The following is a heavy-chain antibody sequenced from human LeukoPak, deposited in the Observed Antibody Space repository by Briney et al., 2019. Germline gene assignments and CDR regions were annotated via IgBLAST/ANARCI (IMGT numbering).Heavy chain of an antibody. Sequence: PGGSLRLSCAASGFSFSDYSMNWVRQAPGKGPEWVSSITISSSIIYYADSVKGRFTISRDNAKNSLFLQMNSLRAEDTAVYYCARDLSDDYSLDYWGQGTLVSVSS. J-gene: IGHJ4*02. V-gene: IGHV3-21*01. CDR1: GFSFSDYS. CDR2: ITISSSII. D-gene: IGHD3-16*01. CDR3: ARDLSDDYSLDY.